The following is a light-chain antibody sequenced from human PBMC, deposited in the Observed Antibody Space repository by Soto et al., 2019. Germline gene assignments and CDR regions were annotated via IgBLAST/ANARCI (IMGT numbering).Light chain of an antibody. Sequence: DIQMTQSPPTLSASVGDRVTITCRASRSINSLLAWYQQKPGKAPRLLIYKASSLESGVPSRFSSSGSGTDFTLTISSLQPDDFATYYCQQYSSYSSFGPGTKVDIK. CDR2: KAS. V-gene: IGKV1-5*03. CDR3: QQYSSYSS. CDR1: RSINSL. J-gene: IGKJ3*01.